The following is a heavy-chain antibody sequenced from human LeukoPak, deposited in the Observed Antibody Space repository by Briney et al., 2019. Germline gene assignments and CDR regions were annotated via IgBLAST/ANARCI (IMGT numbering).Heavy chain of an antibody. CDR1: GGSISSYY. D-gene: IGHD2-2*01. Sequence: SETLSPTCTVSGGSISSYYWSWIRQPPGKGLEWIGYIYYSGSTNYNPSLKSRVTISVDTSKNQFSLKLSSVTAADTAVYYCASLYCSSTSCPGYWGQGTLVTVSS. CDR3: ASLYCSSTSCPGY. V-gene: IGHV4-59*01. CDR2: IYYSGST. J-gene: IGHJ4*02.